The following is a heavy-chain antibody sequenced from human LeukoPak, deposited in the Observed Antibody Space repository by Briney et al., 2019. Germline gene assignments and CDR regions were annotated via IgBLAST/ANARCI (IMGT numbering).Heavy chain of an antibody. V-gene: IGHV3-23*01. CDR2: INGGDYST. Sequence: GRSLRLSCAASGFTFSSSAMSWVRQAPGKGLQWLSSINGGDYSTYYADSVKGRFTISRDSSKNILYLQMNSLRTDDTAIYYCATANPTPRGINFDYWGQGTLVTVSS. CDR1: GFTFSSSA. D-gene: IGHD3-10*01. J-gene: IGHJ4*02. CDR3: ATANPTPRGINFDY.